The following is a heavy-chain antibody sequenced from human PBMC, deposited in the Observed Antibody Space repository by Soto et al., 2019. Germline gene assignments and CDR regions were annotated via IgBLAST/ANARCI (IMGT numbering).Heavy chain of an antibody. D-gene: IGHD2-2*01. CDR1: GYTFTGYY. CDR3: ARETSTSYSYAFDI. V-gene: IGHV1-2*04. Sequence: GASVKVSCKASGYTFTGYYMHWVRQAPGQGLEWMGWINPNSGGTNYAQKFQGWVTMTRDTSISTAYMELSRLRSDDTAVYYCARETSTSYSYAFDIWGQGTMVTVS. J-gene: IGHJ3*02. CDR2: INPNSGGT.